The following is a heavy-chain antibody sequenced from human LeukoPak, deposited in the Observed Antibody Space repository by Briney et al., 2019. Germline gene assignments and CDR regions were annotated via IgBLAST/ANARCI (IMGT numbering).Heavy chain of an antibody. CDR3: AKGTNYYGSGSLSH. J-gene: IGHJ4*02. V-gene: IGHV3-23*01. CDR1: GFTFSSYA. CDR2: ISGSGGST. Sequence: GGSLRLSCAVSGFTFSSYAMSWVRQAPGKGLEWVSAISGSGGSTYYADSVKGRFTISRDNSKNTLYLQMNSLRAEDTAVYYCAKGTNYYGSGSLSHWGQGTLVTVSP. D-gene: IGHD3-10*01.